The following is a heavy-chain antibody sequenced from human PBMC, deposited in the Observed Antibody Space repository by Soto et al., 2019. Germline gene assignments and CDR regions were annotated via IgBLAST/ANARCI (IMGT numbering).Heavy chain of an antibody. CDR2: IWYDGSNK. CDR3: ARETGFLEWLPDYYYGMDV. CDR1: GFTFSSYG. D-gene: IGHD3-3*01. J-gene: IGHJ6*02. Sequence: QVQLVESGGGVVQPGRSLRLSCAASGFTFSSYGMHWVRQAPGKGLEWVAVIWYDGSNKYYADSVKGRFTISRDNSKNTLYLQMNSLRAEDTAVYYCARETGFLEWLPDYYYGMDVWGQGTTVTVSS. V-gene: IGHV3-33*01.